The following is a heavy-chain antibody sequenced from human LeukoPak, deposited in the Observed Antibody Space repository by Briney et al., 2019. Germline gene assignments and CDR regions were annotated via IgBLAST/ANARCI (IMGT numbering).Heavy chain of an antibody. CDR3: ARGDSSSSERPSDY. Sequence: GGSLRLSCAASGSTFDDYGMSWVRQAPGKGLEWVSGINWNGGSTGYADSVKGRFTISRDNAKNSLYLQMNSLRAEDTALYYCARGDSSSSERPSDYWGQGTLVTVSS. D-gene: IGHD6-6*01. CDR2: INWNGGST. CDR1: GSTFDDYG. V-gene: IGHV3-20*04. J-gene: IGHJ4*02.